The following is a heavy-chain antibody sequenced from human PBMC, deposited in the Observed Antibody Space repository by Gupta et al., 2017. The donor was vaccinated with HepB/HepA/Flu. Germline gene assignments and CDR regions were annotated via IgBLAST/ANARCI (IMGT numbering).Heavy chain of an antibody. Sequence: QLQLQESGPGLVKPSETLSLTCTVSGGSISSSSYYWGWIRQPPGKGLEWIGSIYYRGSTYYNPSLKSRVTISVDTSKNQFSLKLSSVTAADTAVYYCARLSIVLMVYAWFDYWGQGTLVTVSS. J-gene: IGHJ4*02. D-gene: IGHD2-8*01. CDR3: ARLSIVLMVYAWFDY. CDR1: GGSISSSSYY. V-gene: IGHV4-39*01. CDR2: IYYRGST.